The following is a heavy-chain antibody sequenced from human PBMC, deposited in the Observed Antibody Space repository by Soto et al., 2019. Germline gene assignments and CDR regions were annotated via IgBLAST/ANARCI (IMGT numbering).Heavy chain of an antibody. CDR2: IKQDGSEE. D-gene: IGHD3-3*01. Sequence: PGGSLRLSFAASGFTFSSYWMSWVRQAPGKGLEWVANIKQDGSEEYYVDSVKGRFTISRDNAKNSLYLQMNSLRAEDTAVYYCAREYYDFWSGYYYGMDVWGQGTTVTVSS. V-gene: IGHV3-7*03. J-gene: IGHJ6*02. CDR3: AREYYDFWSGYYYGMDV. CDR1: GFTFSSYW.